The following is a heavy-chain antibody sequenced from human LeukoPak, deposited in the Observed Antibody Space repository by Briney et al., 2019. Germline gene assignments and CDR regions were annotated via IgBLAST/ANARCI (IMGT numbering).Heavy chain of an antibody. J-gene: IGHJ4*02. CDR3: ARGYYSASRIDY. CDR1: GLTFSSFW. D-gene: IGHD2-2*01. CDR2: INSDGSTT. V-gene: IGHV3-74*01. Sequence: GGSLRLSCAASGLTFSSFWMHWVRRAPGKGLEWVSRINSDGSTTTYADSVKDRLTISRDNAKNTLYLQMNSLRAEDTAVYYCARGYYSASRIDYWGQGALVTISS.